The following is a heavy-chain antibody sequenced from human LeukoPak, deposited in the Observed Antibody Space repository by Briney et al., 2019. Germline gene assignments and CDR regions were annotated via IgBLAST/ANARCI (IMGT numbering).Heavy chain of an antibody. CDR2: INPSGGST. Sequence: GASVKVSCKASGYTFTSYYIHWVRQAPGQGLEWMGIINPSGGSTNYAQNFQGRVTMTRDTSTSTVYLELSSLSSEDAAVYYCARGFSSRAFDIWGQGTMVILSS. CDR3: ARGFSSRAFDI. D-gene: IGHD6-6*01. CDR1: GYTFTSYY. J-gene: IGHJ3*02. V-gene: IGHV1-46*01.